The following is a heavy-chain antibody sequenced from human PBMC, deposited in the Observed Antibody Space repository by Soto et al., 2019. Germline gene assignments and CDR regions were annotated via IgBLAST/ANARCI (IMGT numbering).Heavy chain of an antibody. CDR3: AREVSYDLGGDYMDV. D-gene: IGHD3-16*01. CDR1: GGSISSYY. V-gene: IGHV4-59*01. CDR2: IYYSGST. Sequence: SETLSLTCTVSGGSISSYYWSWIRQPPGKGLEWIGYIYYSGSTNYNPSLKSRVTISVDTSKNQFSLKLSSVTAADTAVYYCAREVSYDLGGDYMDVWGKGTTVTVSS. J-gene: IGHJ6*03.